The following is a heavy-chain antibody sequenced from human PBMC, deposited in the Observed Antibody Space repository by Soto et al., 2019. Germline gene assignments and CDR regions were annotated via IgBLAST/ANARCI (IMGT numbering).Heavy chain of an antibody. Sequence: EVQVLESGGGLVQPGGSLRLSCSASGFTFRNYYMSWVRQAPGKGPEWVSAISASGTGTNYADSVKGRFNISRDNSQNIAYLQMNSLRAEDTSVSHCSKGSWADQWGQGTLVTVSS. CDR2: ISASGTGT. V-gene: IGHV3-23*01. CDR1: GFTFRNYY. D-gene: IGHD3-16*01. CDR3: SKGSWADQ. J-gene: IGHJ4*02.